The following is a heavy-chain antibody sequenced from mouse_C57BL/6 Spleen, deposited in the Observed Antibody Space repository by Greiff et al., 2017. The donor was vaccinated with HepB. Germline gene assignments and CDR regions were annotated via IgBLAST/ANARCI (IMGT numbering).Heavy chain of an antibody. V-gene: IGHV1-18*01. CDR2: INPNNGGT. D-gene: IGHD1-1*01. Sequence: EVQLQQSGPELVKPGASVKIPCKASGYTFTDYNMDWVKQSHGKSLEWIGDINPNNGGTNYNQKFKGKATLTVDKSSSKAYMELRSLTSEDTSVYDCARSDGSSYWYFDVWGTVTTVTVSS. CDR1: GYTFTDYN. J-gene: IGHJ1*03. CDR3: ARSDGSSYWYFDV.